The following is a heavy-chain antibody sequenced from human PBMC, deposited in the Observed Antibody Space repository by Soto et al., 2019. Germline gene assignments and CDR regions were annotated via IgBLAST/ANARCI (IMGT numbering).Heavy chain of an antibody. Sequence: QVQLQESGPGLVKPSQTLSLTCTVSGGSISSGGYYWSWIRQHPGKGLEWIGYIYYSGSTYYNPSPKSRVTISVDTSKNQFSLKLSSVTAADTAVYYCAGGGSGYPADAFDIWGQGTMVTVSS. CDR2: IYYSGST. CDR1: GGSISSGGYY. V-gene: IGHV4-31*03. J-gene: IGHJ3*02. CDR3: AGGGSGYPADAFDI. D-gene: IGHD3-22*01.